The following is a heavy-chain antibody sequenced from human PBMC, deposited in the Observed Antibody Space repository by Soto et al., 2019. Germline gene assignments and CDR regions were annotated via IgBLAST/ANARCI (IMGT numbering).Heavy chain of an antibody. Sequence: QVRLQESGPGLVEPSQTLSLTCTVSAGSVSNAGYYWNWIRQHPGKGLEWIGYISYTGTTYYNPSLRSRLTMSLGPSQNQFSLALSSVTAADTAVYYCATRPSANSFFPSFDYWGQGTLVTVSS. V-gene: IGHV4-31*04. CDR2: ISYTGTT. J-gene: IGHJ4*02. CDR1: AGSVSNAGYY. CDR3: ATRPSANSFFPSFDY. D-gene: IGHD7-27*01.